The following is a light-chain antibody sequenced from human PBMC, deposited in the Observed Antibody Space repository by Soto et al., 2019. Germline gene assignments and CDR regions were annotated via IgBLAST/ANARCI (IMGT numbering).Light chain of an antibody. V-gene: IGKV3-20*01. CDR3: QQYGRSPPWT. J-gene: IGKJ1*01. CDR2: GAS. Sequence: EIVLTQSPGTLSLSPGETATLSCRASQSVSSTYLAWYQQKPGQAPRLLIYGASSRVTDIPDRFSGSGSGTDFTLTISRLEPEDFAVYYCQQYGRSPPWTFGQGTKVEI. CDR1: QSVSSTY.